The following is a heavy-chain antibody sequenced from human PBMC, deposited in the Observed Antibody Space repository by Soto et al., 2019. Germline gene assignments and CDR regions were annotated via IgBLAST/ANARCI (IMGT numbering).Heavy chain of an antibody. CDR3: ARGLNYHDAFDI. D-gene: IGHD3-10*01. Sequence: ASVKFSCKASGYTFTSYGISWVRQAPGQGLEWMGRIIAILGITNYAQKFQGRVTITADKSTSTAYMELSSLRSEDTAVYYCARGLNYHDAFDIWGQGTMVTVSS. CDR2: IIAILGIT. V-gene: IGHV1-69*04. J-gene: IGHJ3*02. CDR1: GYTFTSYG.